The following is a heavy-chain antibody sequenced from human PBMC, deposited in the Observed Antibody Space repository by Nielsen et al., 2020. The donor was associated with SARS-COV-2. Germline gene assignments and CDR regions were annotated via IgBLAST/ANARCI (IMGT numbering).Heavy chain of an antibody. Sequence: GRSLRLSCGASGFTISSSFMSWVRQAAGKGLDWVSVISTDGSTSYADSVKGRFTVSRDNSKNTLYLQMNSLRAEDTAMYYCARDNWGRMDVWGQGTTVTVSS. D-gene: IGHD7-27*01. CDR1: GFTISSSF. V-gene: IGHV3-66*01. J-gene: IGHJ6*02. CDR2: ISTDGST. CDR3: ARDNWGRMDV.